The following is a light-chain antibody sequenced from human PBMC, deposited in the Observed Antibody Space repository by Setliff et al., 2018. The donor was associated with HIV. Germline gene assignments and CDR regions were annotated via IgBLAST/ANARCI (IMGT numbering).Light chain of an antibody. CDR2: RSN. CDR3: ASWDESRGGFFV. Sequence: QSALTQSPSVSGTPGQRVTISCSGDISNIGSNFVYWYQQFQGTAPKLLSYRSNQRPSGVPGRFSGSKSGTSASLAIRGLRSEDDGESYCASWDESRGGFFVFGNGTKVTVL. CDR1: ISNIGSNF. J-gene: IGLJ1*01. V-gene: IGLV1-47*01.